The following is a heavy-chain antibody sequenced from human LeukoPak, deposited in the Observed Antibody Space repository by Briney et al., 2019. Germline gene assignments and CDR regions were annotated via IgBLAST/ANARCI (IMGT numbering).Heavy chain of an antibody. Sequence: GASVKVSCKASGYTFTSYDINWVRQATGQGLEWMGWMNPNSGNTGYAQKFQGRVTMTRNTSISTAYMELSSLRSEDTAVYYCARSRGVYVWGSYRPFDYWGQGTLVTVSS. CDR1: GYTFTSYD. D-gene: IGHD3-16*02. V-gene: IGHV1-8*01. CDR3: ARSRGVYVWGSYRPFDY. J-gene: IGHJ4*02. CDR2: MNPNSGNT.